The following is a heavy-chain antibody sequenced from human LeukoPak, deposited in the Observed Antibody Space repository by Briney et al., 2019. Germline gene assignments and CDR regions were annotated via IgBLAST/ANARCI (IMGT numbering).Heavy chain of an antibody. D-gene: IGHD6-19*01. J-gene: IGHJ4*02. V-gene: IGHV3-30*02. CDR1: GFTFSTYG. CDR3: AKAGTQQWLLFVGVY. CDR2: IRYDGSNK. Sequence: GGSLRLSCAASGFTFSTYGMLWVRQAPGQGPEWVALIRYDGSNKYYADSVKGRFTIPRDNSKNPLYLQMNSLRVEDTAMYYCAKAGTQQWLLFVGVYWGQGALVTVSS.